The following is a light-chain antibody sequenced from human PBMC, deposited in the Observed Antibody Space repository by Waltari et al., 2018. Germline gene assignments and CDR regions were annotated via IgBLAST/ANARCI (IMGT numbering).Light chain of an antibody. CDR3: QQRSNWPRT. CDR1: QSVSSY. J-gene: IGKJ1*01. Sequence: SNRSSQSVSSYLAGYHQKPSQAPRLLIDNASNGATGIPARCSGSGSGTDFTRTVSSLEPEDFAVYYWQQRSNWPRTFGQGTKVEIK. V-gene: IGKV3-11*01. CDR2: NAS.